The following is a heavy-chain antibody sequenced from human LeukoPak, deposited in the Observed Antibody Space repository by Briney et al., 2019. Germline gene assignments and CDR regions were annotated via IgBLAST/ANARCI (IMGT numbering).Heavy chain of an antibody. D-gene: IGHD5-24*01. J-gene: IGHJ4*02. CDR1: GFTFSSYA. CDR3: ARHFRDGYNYVSGVHY. V-gene: IGHV3-23*01. CDR2: ISDSGGST. Sequence: GGSLRLSCAASGFTFSSYAMSWVRQAPGKGLEWVSAISDSGGSTYYADSVKGRFTISRDNSKNTLYLQMNSLRAEDTAVYYCARHFRDGYNYVSGVHYWGQGTLVTVSS.